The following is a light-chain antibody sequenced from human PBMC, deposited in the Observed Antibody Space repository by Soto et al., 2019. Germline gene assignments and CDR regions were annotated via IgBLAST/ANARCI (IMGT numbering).Light chain of an antibody. J-gene: IGKJ4*01. Sequence: IVMTQSPATLSVSPGERATLSCRASQIVSSNLAWYQQKPGQAPRLLIYGASTRATGIPARFSGSGSGTEFTLTISSLQSEDFAVYYCQQYNNWPLTFGAGTKVDIK. CDR3: QQYNNWPLT. CDR2: GAS. CDR1: QIVSSN. V-gene: IGKV3-15*01.